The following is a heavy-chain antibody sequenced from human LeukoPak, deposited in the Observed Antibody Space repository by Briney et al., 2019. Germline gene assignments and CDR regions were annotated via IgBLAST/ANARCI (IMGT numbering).Heavy chain of an antibody. D-gene: IGHD5-12*01. CDR1: GGTFSSYA. J-gene: IGHJ4*02. CDR3: ARAPAKWLRYVYFDY. CDR2: IIPIFGTA. Sequence: GASVKVSCKASGGTFSSYAISWVRQAPGHGLEWMGGIIPIFGTANYAQKFQGRVTITADESTSTAYMELSSLRSEDTAVYYCARAPAKWLRYVYFDYWGQGTLVTVSS. V-gene: IGHV1-69*13.